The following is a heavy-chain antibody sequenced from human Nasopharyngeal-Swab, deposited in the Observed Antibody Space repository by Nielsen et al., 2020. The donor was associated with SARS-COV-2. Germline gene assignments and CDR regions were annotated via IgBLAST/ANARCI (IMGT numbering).Heavy chain of an antibody. V-gene: IGHV1-18*01. CDR3: AREKPGAMVRGVSGYYYYMDV. Sequence: ASVKVSCKASGYTFTSYGLSWVRQAPGQGLDWMGWISAYNGNTHYAQKLQGRVTMTTDTSTSTAYMELRSLRSDDTAVYYCAREKPGAMVRGVSGYYYYMDVWGKGTTVTVSS. D-gene: IGHD3-10*01. CDR1: GYTFTSYG. J-gene: IGHJ6*03. CDR2: ISAYNGNT.